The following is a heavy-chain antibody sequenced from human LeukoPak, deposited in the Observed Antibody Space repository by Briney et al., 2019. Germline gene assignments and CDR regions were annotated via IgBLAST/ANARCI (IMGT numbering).Heavy chain of an antibody. Sequence: PGRSLRLSCAASGFTFSSYAMHWVRQAPGKGLEWVAVISYDGSNKYYADSVKGRFTISRDNSKNTLYLQMNSLRAEDTAVYYCARAYDSSGQGAYWGQGTLVTVST. CDR1: GFTFSSYA. D-gene: IGHD3-22*01. CDR2: ISYDGSNK. V-gene: IGHV3-30-3*01. CDR3: ARAYDSSGQGAY. J-gene: IGHJ4*02.